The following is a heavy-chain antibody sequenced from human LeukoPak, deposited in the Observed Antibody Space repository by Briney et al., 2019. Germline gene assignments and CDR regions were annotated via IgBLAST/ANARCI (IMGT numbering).Heavy chain of an antibody. CDR1: GFTFSSYA. CDR2: ISGSGDSI. V-gene: IGHV3-23*01. CDR3: AKPLVSDYYGSSGYWGY. Sequence: GGSLRLSCAASGFTFSSYAMSWVRQAPGKGLEWVSAISGSGDSIYYSDSVKGRFTISRDNSKNTLYVQMNSLRAEDTAVYYCAKPLVSDYYGSSGYWGYWGQGTLVTVSS. J-gene: IGHJ4*02. D-gene: IGHD3-22*01.